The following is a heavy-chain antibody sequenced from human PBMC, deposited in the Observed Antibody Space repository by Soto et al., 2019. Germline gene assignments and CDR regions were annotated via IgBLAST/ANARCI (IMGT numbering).Heavy chain of an antibody. CDR2: IYHSGST. V-gene: IGHV4-4*02. CDR1: GGSISSSNW. Sequence: SETLSLTCAVSGGSISSSNWWSWVRQPPGTGLEWIGEIYHSGSTNYNPSLKSRVTISVDKSKNQFSLKLSSVTAADTAVYYCARGALYYYGSGSYQNYYYGMDVWGQGTTVTVSS. CDR3: ARGALYYYGSGSYQNYYYGMDV. J-gene: IGHJ6*02. D-gene: IGHD3-10*01.